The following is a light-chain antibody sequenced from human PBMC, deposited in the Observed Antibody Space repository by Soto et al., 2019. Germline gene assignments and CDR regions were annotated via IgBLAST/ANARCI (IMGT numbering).Light chain of an antibody. Sequence: EIVLTQSPGTLSLSPGERATLSCRASRSLSSSYVVWYQQKPGQAPWLLIYAASRRATGIPDRFSGSGSATEYTLPISRLEPEDFAVYYCQQQGTFGQGTKLEIK. CDR1: RSLSSSY. CDR2: AAS. J-gene: IGKJ2*01. V-gene: IGKV3-20*01. CDR3: QQQGT.